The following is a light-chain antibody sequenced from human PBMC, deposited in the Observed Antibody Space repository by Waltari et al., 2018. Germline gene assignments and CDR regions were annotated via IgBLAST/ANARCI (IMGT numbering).Light chain of an antibody. CDR1: VSISTW. CDR3: QQYSRYST. CDR2: KAS. J-gene: IGKJ1*01. Sequence: DIRVTQSPSTLSASVGDRVTITCRASVSISTWLAWYQQKPGKAPKLLIYKASSLESGVPSRFSGSGSGTEFILTISSLQPDDFATYYCQQYSRYSTFGQGTKVEIK. V-gene: IGKV1-5*03.